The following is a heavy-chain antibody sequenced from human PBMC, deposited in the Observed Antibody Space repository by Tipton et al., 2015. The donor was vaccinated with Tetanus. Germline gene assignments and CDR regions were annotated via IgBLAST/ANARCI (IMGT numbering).Heavy chain of an antibody. CDR1: GFTFSSYA. V-gene: IGHV3-23*01. D-gene: IGHD4-11*01. CDR3: AKEQSDADYYYYGMDV. J-gene: IGHJ6*02. Sequence: GSLRLSCAASGFTFSSYAMSWVRQAPGKGLEWVSAISGSGGSTYYADSVKGRVTISRDNSKNTLYLQMNSLRAEDTAVYYCAKEQSDADYYYYGMDVWGQGTTVTVSS. CDR2: ISGSGGST.